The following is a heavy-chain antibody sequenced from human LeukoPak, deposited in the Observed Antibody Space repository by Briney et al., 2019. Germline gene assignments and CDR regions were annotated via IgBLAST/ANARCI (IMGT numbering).Heavy chain of an antibody. D-gene: IGHD6-13*01. CDR2: ISSSSSTI. CDR1: GFTFSSYS. V-gene: IGHV3-48*01. J-gene: IGHJ4*02. Sequence: PGGSLRLSCAAPGFTFSSYSMNWVRQAPGKGLEWVSYISSSSSTIYYADSVKGRFTISRDNAKNSLYLQMNSLRAEDTAVYYCVASTGYSSSWFYFDYWGQGTLVTVSS. CDR3: VASTGYSSSWFYFDY.